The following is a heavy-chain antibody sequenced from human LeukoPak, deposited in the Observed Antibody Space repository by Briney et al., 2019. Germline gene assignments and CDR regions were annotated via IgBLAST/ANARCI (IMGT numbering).Heavy chain of an antibody. D-gene: IGHD3-10*01. J-gene: IGHJ4*02. CDR2: IPYSGST. CDR1: GDSISSSSYY. Sequence: SETLSLTCTVSGDSISSSSYYWGWIRQPPGKGLEWIGSIPYSGSTYYTPSLKSRLTISVDTSKNQFSLKLSSVTAADTAVYYCARCKDYYVSGSYYKTFDYWGQGTLVTVSS. V-gene: IGHV4-39*07. CDR3: ARCKDYYVSGSYYKTFDY.